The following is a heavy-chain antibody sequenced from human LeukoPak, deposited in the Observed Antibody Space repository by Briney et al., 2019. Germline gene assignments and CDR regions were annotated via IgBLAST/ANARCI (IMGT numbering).Heavy chain of an antibody. J-gene: IGHJ4*02. V-gene: IGHV3-11*01. Sequence: GGSLRLSCAASGFTFSEYSMSWIRQALGKGLEWISYITSNGGATYYADSVKGRFTISRDNAKNSLYLHMNSLRAEDTAVYYCARVGRLQYGDYVAFDYWGQGALVTVSS. CDR2: ITSNGGAT. CDR3: ARVGRLQYGDYVAFDY. D-gene: IGHD4-17*01. CDR1: GFTFSEYS.